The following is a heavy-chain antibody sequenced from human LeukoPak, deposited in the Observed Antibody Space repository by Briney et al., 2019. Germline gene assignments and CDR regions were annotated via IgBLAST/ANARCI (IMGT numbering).Heavy chain of an antibody. CDR2: ISAYNGNT. V-gene: IGHV1-18*01. Sequence: ASVKVSCKASGYTFTSYGISWVRQAPGQGLEWMGWISAYNGNTNYAQKLQGRVTMTTDTSTSTAYMELRSLRSDDTAVYYCARDITMVRGGARPGYWGQGTLVTVSS. D-gene: IGHD3-10*01. J-gene: IGHJ4*02. CDR1: GYTFTSYG. CDR3: ARDITMVRGGARPGY.